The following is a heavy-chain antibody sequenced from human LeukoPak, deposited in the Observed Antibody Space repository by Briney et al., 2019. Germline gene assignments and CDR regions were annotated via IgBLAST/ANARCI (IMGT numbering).Heavy chain of an antibody. CDR1: GYTFTTYA. Sequence: ASVKVSCKASGYTFTTYAIHWVRQAPGQGLEWMGWISTYNANTNYAQKLQGRVTMTTDRSTSTAYMELRSLRSDDTAVYYCARGSGDYYFDYWGQGTLVTVSS. CDR3: ARGSGDYYFDY. J-gene: IGHJ4*02. CDR2: ISTYNANT. D-gene: IGHD1-26*01. V-gene: IGHV1-18*01.